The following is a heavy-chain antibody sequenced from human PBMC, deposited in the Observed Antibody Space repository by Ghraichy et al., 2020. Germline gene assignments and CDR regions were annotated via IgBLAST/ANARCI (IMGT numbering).Heavy chain of an antibody. Sequence: ETLSLTCTVSGGSISNSLSYWGWIRQPPGKGLEWIATIYHTGSTYYNPSLRTRLTISVDSSKSQFSLSLSSVTAADTAIYDCARHRRDVVAATTFFDYWGQGLLVTVSS. J-gene: IGHJ4*02. D-gene: IGHD2-15*01. CDR3: ARHRRDVVAATTFFDY. CDR1: GGSISNSLSY. V-gene: IGHV4-39*01. CDR2: IYHTGST.